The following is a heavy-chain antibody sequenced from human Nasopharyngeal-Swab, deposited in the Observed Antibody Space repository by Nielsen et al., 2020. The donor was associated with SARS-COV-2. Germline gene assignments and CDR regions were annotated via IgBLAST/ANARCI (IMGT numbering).Heavy chain of an antibody. Sequence: GGSLRLSCAASGFTFSNYWMTWVRQAPGKGLEWVANIKQDGSEKYYIDSVKGRFTISRDNAKSSLFLEMNSLRVEDTALYYCATDGYSFGYDRGYWGQGTLVIVSS. D-gene: IGHD4-11*01. CDR3: ATDGYSFGYDRGY. CDR2: IKQDGSEK. CDR1: GFTFSNYW. J-gene: IGHJ4*02. V-gene: IGHV3-7*01.